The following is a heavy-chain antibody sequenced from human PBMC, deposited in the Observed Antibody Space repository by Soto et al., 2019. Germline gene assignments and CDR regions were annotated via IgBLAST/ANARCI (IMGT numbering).Heavy chain of an antibody. CDR1: GFTFSSYA. D-gene: IGHD4-4*01. Sequence: QAGGSLRLSCAASGFTFSSYAMSWVRQAPGKGLEWVSAISGSGGSTYYADSVKGRFTISRDNSKNTLYLQMNSLRAEDTAVYYCAKSPANDYSNSWFDPWGQGTLVTVSS. CDR3: AKSPANDYSNSWFDP. CDR2: ISGSGGST. V-gene: IGHV3-23*01. J-gene: IGHJ5*02.